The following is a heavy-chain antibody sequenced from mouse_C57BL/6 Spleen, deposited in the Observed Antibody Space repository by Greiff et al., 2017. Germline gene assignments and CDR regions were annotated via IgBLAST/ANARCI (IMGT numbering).Heavy chain of an antibody. CDR1: GYTFTTYL. J-gene: IGHJ2*01. D-gene: IGHD4-1*01. V-gene: IGHV1-52*01. CDR3: ARCANWHN. Sequence: QVQLQQSGAELVRPGSSVKLSCKASGYTFTTYLMPSVKQKPIQGLEWIGNFDPYDNETHYNQKFKDKAPLTVDNSSSTAYMQLSRLTSDDSVVCSRARCANWHNWGQGSTLPVSS. CDR2: FDPYDNET.